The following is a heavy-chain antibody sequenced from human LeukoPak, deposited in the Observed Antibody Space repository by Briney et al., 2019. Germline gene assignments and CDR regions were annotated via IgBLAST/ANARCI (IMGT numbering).Heavy chain of an antibody. CDR3: ARSPLRTVNWFDP. V-gene: IGHV4-4*09. CDR2: IYTSGST. D-gene: IGHD4-11*01. J-gene: IGHJ5*02. CDR1: GGSISSYY. Sequence: SETLSLTCTVSGGSISSYYWSWIRQPPGKGLEWIGYIYTSGSTNYNPSLKSRVTISVDTFKNQFSLKLSSVTAADTAVYYCARSPLRTVNWFDPWGQGTLVTVSS.